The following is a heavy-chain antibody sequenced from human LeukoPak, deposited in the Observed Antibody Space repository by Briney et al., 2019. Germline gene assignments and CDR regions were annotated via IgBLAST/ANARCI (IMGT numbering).Heavy chain of an antibody. J-gene: IGHJ4*02. Sequence: GGSPRLSCAASGFTFSSYWMSWVRQAPGKGLEWVANIKQDGSEKYYVDSVKGRFTISRDNSKNTLYLQMNSLRAEDTAVYYCARDRVGATLYFDYWGQGTLVTVSS. CDR3: ARDRVGATLYFDY. V-gene: IGHV3-7*03. CDR1: GFTFSSYW. D-gene: IGHD1-26*01. CDR2: IKQDGSEK.